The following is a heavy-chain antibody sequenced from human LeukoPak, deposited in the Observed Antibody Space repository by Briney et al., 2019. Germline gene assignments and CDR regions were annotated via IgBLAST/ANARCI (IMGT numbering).Heavy chain of an antibody. CDR1: GGSISSGSHY. Sequence: SETLSLTCTVSGGSISSGSHYWSWIRQPAGKGLEWIGRIYTSGSTNYNPSLKSRVTISVDTSKNQFSLKLSSVTAADTAVYYCARDDFDYWGQGTLVTVSS. CDR2: IYTSGST. CDR3: ARDDFDY. V-gene: IGHV4-61*02. J-gene: IGHJ4*02.